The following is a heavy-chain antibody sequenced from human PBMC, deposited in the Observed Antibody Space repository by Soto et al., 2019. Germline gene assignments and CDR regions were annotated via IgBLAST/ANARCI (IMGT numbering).Heavy chain of an antibody. CDR3: ARDFWSGWYYGMDV. V-gene: IGHV1-8*01. CDR1: GYTFTSYD. D-gene: IGHD3-3*01. Sequence: QVQLVQSGAEVKKPGASVKVSCKASGYTFTSYDINWVRQATGQGLEWMGWMNPNSGNTGYAQKFQGRVTMTRNTSISTAYMELGSLRSEDTAVYYCARDFWSGWYYGMDVWGQGTTVTVSS. J-gene: IGHJ6*02. CDR2: MNPNSGNT.